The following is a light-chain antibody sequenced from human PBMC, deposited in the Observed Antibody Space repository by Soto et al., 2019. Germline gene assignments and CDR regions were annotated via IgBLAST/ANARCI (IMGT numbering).Light chain of an antibody. CDR2: GAS. V-gene: IGKV3-15*01. J-gene: IGKJ1*01. CDR1: QSVTTN. Sequence: ETVVTQSPASLSVSPGERATLSCRASQSVTTNLAWYQQKSGQAPRLLIYGASTRATGVPARFSGSGSGTEFTLTISSLQSEDFAVYYCQHYDNWPPWTFGQGTKVDIK. CDR3: QHYDNWPPWT.